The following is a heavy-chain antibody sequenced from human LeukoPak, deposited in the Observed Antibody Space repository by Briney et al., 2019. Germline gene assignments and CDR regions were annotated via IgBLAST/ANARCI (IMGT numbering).Heavy chain of an antibody. V-gene: IGHV1-69*05. J-gene: IGHJ6*03. D-gene: IGHD1-26*01. Sequence: SVKVSCKASGGTFSSYAISWVRQAPGQGLEWMGRIIPIFGTANYAQKFQGRVTITTDESTSTAYMELSSLRSEDTAVYYCARDHSGSYLDYYMDVWGKGTTVSVSS. CDR1: GGTFSSYA. CDR2: IIPIFGTA. CDR3: ARDHSGSYLDYYMDV.